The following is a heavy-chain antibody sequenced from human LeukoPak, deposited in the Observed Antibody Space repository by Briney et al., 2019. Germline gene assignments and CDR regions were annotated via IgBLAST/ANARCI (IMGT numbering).Heavy chain of an antibody. CDR1: GGSISSYY. D-gene: IGHD1-14*01. CDR3: ARVKGRNIRGIDP. CDR2: IYYSGST. V-gene: IGHV4-59*01. Sequence: SETLSLTCTVSGGSISSYYWSWIRQPPGKGLEWIGYIYYSGSTNYNPSLKSRVTISVDTPKNQFSLKLSSVTAADTAVYYCARVKGRNIRGIDPWGQGTLVTVSS. J-gene: IGHJ5*02.